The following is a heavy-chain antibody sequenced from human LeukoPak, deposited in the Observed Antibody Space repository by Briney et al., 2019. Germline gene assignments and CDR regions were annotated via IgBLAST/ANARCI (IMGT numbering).Heavy chain of an antibody. CDR1: GXSISNYF. CDR2: IYSSGST. D-gene: IGHD7-27*01. V-gene: IGHV4-59*08. J-gene: IGHJ4*02. CDR3: ARRPTGDPKFDY. Sequence: PSETLSLTCSVSGXSISNYFRTWIRQPPGKGLEWIGYIYSSGSTYYNPSLKSRVTISVDTSKNRFSLKLSTVTAADTAVYYCARRPTGDPKFDYWGQGTLVTVSS.